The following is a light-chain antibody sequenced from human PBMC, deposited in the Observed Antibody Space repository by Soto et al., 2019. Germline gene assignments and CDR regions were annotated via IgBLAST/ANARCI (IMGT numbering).Light chain of an antibody. CDR2: GAS. CDR3: QQATTFPLT. Sequence: IRMNQSPSSLSASVKDRVIITCRASQAFSNLLAWYQQKPGKAPKLLIYGASTLQGGVPSRFSGSESGTDFTLTISSVQPEDFATYYCQQATTFPLTFGGGTK. J-gene: IGKJ4*01. CDR1: QAFSNL. V-gene: IGKV1-12*01.